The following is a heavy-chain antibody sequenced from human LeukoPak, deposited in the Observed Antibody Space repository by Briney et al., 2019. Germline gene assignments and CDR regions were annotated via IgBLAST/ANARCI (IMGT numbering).Heavy chain of an antibody. CDR1: GGSISSYY. CDR3: ASPGIAVGHHAFDI. Sequence: SETLSPTCTVSGGSISSYYWSWIRQPPGKGLEWIGYIYYSGSTNYNPSLKSRVAISVDTSKNQFSLKLSSVTAADTAVYYCASPGIAVGHHAFDIWGQGTMVTVSS. CDR2: IYYSGST. D-gene: IGHD6-19*01. V-gene: IGHV4-59*08. J-gene: IGHJ3*02.